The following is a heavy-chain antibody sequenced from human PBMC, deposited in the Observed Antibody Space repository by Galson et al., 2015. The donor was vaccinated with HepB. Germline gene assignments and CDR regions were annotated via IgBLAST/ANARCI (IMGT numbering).Heavy chain of an antibody. Sequence: SLRLSCAASGFTFSSYEMNWVRQAPGKGLEWVSYISSSGSTIYYADSVKGRFTISRDNSKNTLYLQMNSLRAEDTAVYYCATTRSYGDAFDIWGQGTMVTVSS. J-gene: IGHJ3*02. CDR1: GFTFSSYE. CDR2: ISSSGSTI. D-gene: IGHD1-7*01. V-gene: IGHV3-48*03. CDR3: ATTRSYGDAFDI.